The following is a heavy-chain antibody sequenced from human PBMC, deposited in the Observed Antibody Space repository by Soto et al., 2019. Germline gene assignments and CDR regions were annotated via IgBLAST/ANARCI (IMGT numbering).Heavy chain of an antibody. J-gene: IGHJ3*02. CDR3: AKVAEGELWFGRAFDI. D-gene: IGHD3-10*01. V-gene: IGHV3-23*01. CDR2: ISGSGGST. Sequence: GGSLRLSCAASGFTFSSYAMSWVRQAPGKGLEWVSAISGSGGSTYYADSVKGRFTISRDNSKNTLYLQMNSLRAEDTAVYYCAKVAEGELWFGRAFDIWGQGTMVTVSS. CDR1: GFTFSSYA.